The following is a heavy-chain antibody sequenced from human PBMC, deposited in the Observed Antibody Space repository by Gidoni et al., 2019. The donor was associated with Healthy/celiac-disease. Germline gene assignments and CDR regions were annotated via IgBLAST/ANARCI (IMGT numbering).Heavy chain of an antibody. V-gene: IGHV3-30*04. Sequence: SYAMHWVRQAPGKGLEWVAVISYDGSNKYYADSVKGRFTISRDNSKNTLYLQMNSLRAEDTAVYYCAKDLEPYSGSYFFDYWGQGTLVTVSS. D-gene: IGHD1-26*01. CDR3: AKDLEPYSGSYFFDY. CDR1: SYA. J-gene: IGHJ4*02. CDR2: ISYDGSNK.